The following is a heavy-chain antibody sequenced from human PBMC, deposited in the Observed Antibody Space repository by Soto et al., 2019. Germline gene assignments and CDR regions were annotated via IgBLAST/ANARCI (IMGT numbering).Heavy chain of an antibody. CDR3: ARDNWNSY. CDR1: GFTFSSYW. Sequence: EVQLVESGGGLVQPGGSVRLSCAASGFTFSSYWMHWVRQAPGKGLMWVSRIHNDGSTTRYADSVKGRFTISRDNAKNTLYLQMSNRRVEDTAVYYCARDNWNSYWGQGTLVTVSS. J-gene: IGHJ4*01. CDR2: IHNDGSTT. D-gene: IGHD1-7*01. V-gene: IGHV3-74*01.